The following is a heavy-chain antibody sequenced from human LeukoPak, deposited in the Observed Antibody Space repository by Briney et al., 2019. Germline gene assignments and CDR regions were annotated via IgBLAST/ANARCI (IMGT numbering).Heavy chain of an antibody. D-gene: IGHD3-10*01. CDR1: GGSISSYS. J-gene: IGHJ6*02. CDR3: ATGMGSGIYRDPNYYYYGIVV. CDR2: IYYSGST. V-gene: IGHV4-59*01. Sequence: SETLSLTCTVSGGSISSYSWSWIRQPPGKGLEWIGYIYYSGSTNYNPSLKSRVTISVDTSKNQFSLKLSSVTAPDTAVYYRATGMGSGIYRDPNYYYYGIVVWGQGTTVTVSS.